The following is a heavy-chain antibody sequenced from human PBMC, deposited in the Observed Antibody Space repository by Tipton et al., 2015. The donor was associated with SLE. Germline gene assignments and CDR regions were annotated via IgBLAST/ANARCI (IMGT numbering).Heavy chain of an antibody. CDR1: GFTFSSSA. V-gene: IGHV3-23*01. J-gene: IGHJ6*02. CDR3: AKDTRITISQVGV. D-gene: IGHD3-3*01. Sequence: SLRLSCAASGFTFSSSAMSWVRQAPGKGLEWVSAISGSGGSTYYADSVKGRFTISRDNSKNTLYLQMNSLRAEDTAVYYCAKDTRITISQVGVWGQGTTVTVSS. CDR2: ISGSGGST.